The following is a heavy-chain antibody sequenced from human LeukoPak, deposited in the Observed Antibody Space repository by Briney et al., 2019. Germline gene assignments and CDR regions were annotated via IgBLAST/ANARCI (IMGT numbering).Heavy chain of an antibody. Sequence: SETLSLTCTVSGGSISSSSYYWGWIRQPPGKGLEWIGSIYYSGSTYYNPSLKGRVTISVDTSKNQFSLKLSSVTAADTAVYYCARDVRYCTNGVCYAWFDPWGQGTLVTVSS. D-gene: IGHD2-8*01. V-gene: IGHV4-39*07. CDR2: IYYSGST. CDR1: GGSISSSSYY. CDR3: ARDVRYCTNGVCYAWFDP. J-gene: IGHJ5*02.